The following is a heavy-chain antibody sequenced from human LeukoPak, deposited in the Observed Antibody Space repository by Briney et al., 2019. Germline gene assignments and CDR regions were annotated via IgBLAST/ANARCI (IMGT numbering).Heavy chain of an antibody. CDR1: VFTFRSYG. Sequence: GGSLRLSCAASVFTFRSYGMHWVRQAPGKGLEWLAFIRYDGSNKYYADYVKGRFTISRDNSKNTLYLQMNSLRAEDTAVYYCAKDATIPMVRGVINWFDPWGQGTLVTVSS. D-gene: IGHD3-10*01. CDR3: AKDATIPMVRGVINWFDP. CDR2: IRYDGSNK. V-gene: IGHV3-30*02. J-gene: IGHJ5*02.